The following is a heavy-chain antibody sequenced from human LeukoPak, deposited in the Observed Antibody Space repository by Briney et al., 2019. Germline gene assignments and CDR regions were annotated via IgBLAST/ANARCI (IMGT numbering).Heavy chain of an antibody. CDR3: AKGGQPSSWYYYDSSGSLDY. CDR2: IYSGGST. CDR1: GFTVSSNY. D-gene: IGHD3-22*01. J-gene: IGHJ4*02. V-gene: IGHV3-53*01. Sequence: PGGSLRLSCAASGFTVSSNYMSWVRQAPGKGLEWVSVIYSGGSTYYADSVKGRFTISRDNSKNTLYLQMNSLRAEDTAVYYCAKGGQPSSWYYYDSSGSLDYWGQGTLVTVSS.